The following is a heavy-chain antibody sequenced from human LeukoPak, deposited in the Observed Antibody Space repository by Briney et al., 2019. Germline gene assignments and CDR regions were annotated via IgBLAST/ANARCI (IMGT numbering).Heavy chain of an antibody. Sequence: GRSLRLSCAASGFTFSSHDMHWVRQAPGKGLEWVANIKQDGSEKYYVDSVKGRFTISRDNSKNTLYLQMNSLRAEDTAVYYCAKAGGTYYDFWSGYYSDYYYYYMDVWGKGTTVTVSS. CDR3: AKAGGTYYDFWSGYYSDYYYYYMDV. CDR2: IKQDGSEK. V-gene: IGHV3-7*03. CDR1: GFTFSSHD. J-gene: IGHJ6*03. D-gene: IGHD3-3*01.